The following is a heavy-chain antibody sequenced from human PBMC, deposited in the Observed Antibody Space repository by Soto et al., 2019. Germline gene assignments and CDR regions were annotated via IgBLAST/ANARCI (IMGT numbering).Heavy chain of an antibody. CDR2: IYYSGST. Sequence: SETLSLTCTFSCGSIISGGYYWSWIRQHPGKGLEWIGYIYYSGSTYYNPSLKSRVTISVDTSKNQLSLKLSSVTAADTAVYYCARDTRYYGSGSYYGKGITYYYYYGMDVWGQGTTVTVSS. CDR1: CGSIISGGYY. J-gene: IGHJ6*02. CDR3: ARDTRYYGSGSYYGKGITYYYYYGMDV. V-gene: IGHV4-31*03. D-gene: IGHD3-10*01.